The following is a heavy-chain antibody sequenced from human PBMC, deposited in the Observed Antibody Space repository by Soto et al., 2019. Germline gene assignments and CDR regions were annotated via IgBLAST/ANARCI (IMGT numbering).Heavy chain of an antibody. CDR3: AKAMPDMAAGAIDY. CDR1: GFTFISYA. D-gene: IGHD2-15*01. CDR2: ISGNGGST. J-gene: IGHJ4*02. Sequence: PGGSLRLSCAASGFTFISYAMRCVLQAPSKGPERVSAISGNGGSTYYADSVEGRFTISRDNSKNTLYLQMNSLRAEDTAVYNCAKAMPDMAAGAIDYWGKVTLVSVSS. V-gene: IGHV3-23*01.